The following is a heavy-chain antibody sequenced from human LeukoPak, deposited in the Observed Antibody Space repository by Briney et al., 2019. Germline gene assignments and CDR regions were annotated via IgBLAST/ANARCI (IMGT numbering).Heavy chain of an antibody. CDR3: ARATVIGSVPVPGYMDV. CDR1: GFTFSSYD. J-gene: IGHJ6*03. CDR2: VGAIGDT. Sequence: GGSLRLSCAASGFTFSSYDMHWVRQVAGKGLEWVSSVGAIGDTFYPGSVKGRFTISRENAKNSLYLQMNSLRAGDTAVYYCARATVIGSVPVPGYMDVWGKGTTVTVSS. D-gene: IGHD2-21*01. V-gene: IGHV3-13*01.